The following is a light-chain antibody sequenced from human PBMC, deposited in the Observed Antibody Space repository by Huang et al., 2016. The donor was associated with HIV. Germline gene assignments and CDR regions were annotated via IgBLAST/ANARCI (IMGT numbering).Light chain of an antibody. CDR2: DAS. J-gene: IGKJ1*01. V-gene: IGKV3-11*01. Sequence: DIVLTQSPATLSLSPGERATLSCRAGQSVGSYLDWYQQTPGQAPRLLVSDASHRATGSPARVSGSWSGTDFTLTISSLEPEDFAVYYCHQHSSWPGTFGQGTRVEIK. CDR3: HQHSSWPGT. CDR1: QSVGSY.